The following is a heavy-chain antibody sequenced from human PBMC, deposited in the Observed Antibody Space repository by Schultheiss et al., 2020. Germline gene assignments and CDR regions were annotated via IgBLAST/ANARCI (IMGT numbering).Heavy chain of an antibody. D-gene: IGHD6-19*01. J-gene: IGHJ4*02. CDR3: ARDLYQWLGPYLDY. CDR2: ISYDGGSK. V-gene: IGHV3-30*19. CDR1: GFTFRSYG. Sequence: GGSLRLSCVASGFTFRSYGMHWVRQAPGKGLEWVALISYDGGSKYYADSVKGRFTISRDNSKNTLFLQMNSLRPEDSAVYYCARDLYQWLGPYLDYWGRGTLVTVSS.